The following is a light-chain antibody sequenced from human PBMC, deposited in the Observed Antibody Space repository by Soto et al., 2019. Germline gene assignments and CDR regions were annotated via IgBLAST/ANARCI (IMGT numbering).Light chain of an antibody. CDR2: GTT. J-gene: IGKJ4*01. CDR3: QQSGSSPPT. Sequence: EIVLTQSPGTVSLSPGETASLSCRASQTVSGSYLAWYQQKPGQAPRLLIYGTTSRATSVPDRFSGGGSGTSFTLTISGLEPEDFAVYNCQQSGSSPPTFGGGTKVEIK. CDR1: QTVSGSY. V-gene: IGKV3-20*01.